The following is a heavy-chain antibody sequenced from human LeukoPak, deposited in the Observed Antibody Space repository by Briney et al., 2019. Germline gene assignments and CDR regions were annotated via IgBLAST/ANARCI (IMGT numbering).Heavy chain of an antibody. D-gene: IGHD3-3*01. CDR3: ARDLDFWSGYYDY. CDR2: ISGSGGTP. CDR1: GFTFSTYA. V-gene: IGHV3-23*01. J-gene: IGHJ4*02. Sequence: GGSLRLSCAASGFTFSTYAMNWVRQAPGKGLEWVSTISGSGGTPHYADSVKGRFTISRDNSKNTLHLQMNSLRAEDTAVYYCARDLDFWSGYYDYRGQGTLVTVSS.